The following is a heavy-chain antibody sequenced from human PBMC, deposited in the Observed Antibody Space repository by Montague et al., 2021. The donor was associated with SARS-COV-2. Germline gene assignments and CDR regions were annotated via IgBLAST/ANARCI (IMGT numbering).Heavy chain of an antibody. CDR2: ISYDGGIK. D-gene: IGHD3-10*01. J-gene: IGHJ4*02. CDR1: GFTFSSYA. Sequence: SLRLSCAASGFTFSSYAMHWVRQAPGKGLEWVAFISYDGGIKYYVDSVKGRFTISRDNSKNTLYLQMNSLRAEDTAVYYCARGSEYYYGSGSYYIGYYFDYWGQGTLVTVSS. V-gene: IGHV3-30*04. CDR3: ARGSEYYYGSGSYYIGYYFDY.